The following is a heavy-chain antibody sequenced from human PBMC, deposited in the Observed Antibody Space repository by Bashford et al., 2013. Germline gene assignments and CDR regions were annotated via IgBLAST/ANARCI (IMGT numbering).Heavy chain of an antibody. Sequence: SETLSLTCTVSGGSFSSYYWSWIRQPPGKGLEWIGYIYYSGSTNYNPSLKSRVTISVDTSKNQFSLKLSSVTAADTAVYYCARASSNYPGLFDYWGPGNPGHRLL. CDR3: ARASSNYPGLFDY. D-gene: IGHD4-11*01. J-gene: IGHJ4*02. V-gene: IGHV4-59*01. CDR2: IYYSGST. CDR1: GGSFSSYY.